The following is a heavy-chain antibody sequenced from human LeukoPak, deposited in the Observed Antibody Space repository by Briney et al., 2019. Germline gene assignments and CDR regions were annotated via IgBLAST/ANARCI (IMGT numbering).Heavy chain of an antibody. V-gene: IGHV1-2*02. CDR2: INPNSGGT. D-gene: IGHD3-10*01. Sequence: GASVKVSCKASGYTFTDYYMHWVRQAPGQGLEWMGWINPNSGGTNYAQKFRGRVTMTRDTSISTAYMDLSRLISDDTAVYYCARDRGKISDYFGSGSSLHCCMDVWGKGTTVTVSS. J-gene: IGHJ6*03. CDR3: ARDRGKISDYFGSGSSLHCCMDV. CDR1: GYTFTDYY.